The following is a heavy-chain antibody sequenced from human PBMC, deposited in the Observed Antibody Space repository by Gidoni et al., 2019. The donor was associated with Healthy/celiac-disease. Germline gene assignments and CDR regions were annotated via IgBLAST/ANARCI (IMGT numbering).Heavy chain of an antibody. CDR1: GGSISSGGYY. Sequence: QVQLQESGPGLVQPSQTLSLTCTVSGGSISSGGYYWRWIRQHPGKGLEWIGYIYYSGSTYYNPYLKSRVTISVDTSKNQFSLKLSSVTAADTAVYYCARDRRYSSSSPPYYYYGMDVWGQGTTVTVSS. V-gene: IGHV4-31*03. CDR3: ARDRRYSSSSPPYYYYGMDV. J-gene: IGHJ6*02. D-gene: IGHD6-6*01. CDR2: IYYSGST.